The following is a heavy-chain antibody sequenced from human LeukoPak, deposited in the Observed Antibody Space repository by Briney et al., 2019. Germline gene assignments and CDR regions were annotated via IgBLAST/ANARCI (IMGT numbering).Heavy chain of an antibody. Sequence: ASVKVSCKASGYTFTSYDINWVRQATGQGPEWMGWMNPNSGNTGYAQKFQGRVTMTRNTSISTAYMELSSLRSEDTAVYYCARGGSGSYHYDYWGQGTLVTVSS. J-gene: IGHJ4*02. V-gene: IGHV1-8*01. CDR3: ARGGSGSYHYDY. D-gene: IGHD3-10*01. CDR2: MNPNSGNT. CDR1: GYTFTSYD.